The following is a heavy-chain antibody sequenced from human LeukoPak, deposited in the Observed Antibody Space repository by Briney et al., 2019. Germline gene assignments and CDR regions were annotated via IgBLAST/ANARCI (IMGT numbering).Heavy chain of an antibody. CDR2: INPSGGST. D-gene: IGHD4-17*01. Sequence: GASVKVSCKASGYTFTSYYMHWVRQAPGQGLEWMGIINPSGGSTSYAQKSQGRVTMTRDTSTSTVYMELSSLRSEDTAVYYCAREYQGPTVTKHIDYWGQGTLVTVSS. CDR1: GYTFTSYY. V-gene: IGHV1-46*01. J-gene: IGHJ4*02. CDR3: AREYQGPTVTKHIDY.